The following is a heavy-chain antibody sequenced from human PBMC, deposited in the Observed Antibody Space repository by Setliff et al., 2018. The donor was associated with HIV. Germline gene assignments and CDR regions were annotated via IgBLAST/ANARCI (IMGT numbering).Heavy chain of an antibody. CDR2: IKQDGSEK. CDR3: ARDSDILTGYYDY. CDR1: AFTFSNYW. Sequence: LRLSCAASAFTFSNYWMSWVRQAPGKGLEWVANIKQDGSEKYYVDSVKGRFTISRDNAKNSLYLQMNSLRAEDTAVYYCARDSDILTGYYDYWGQGALVTVSS. V-gene: IGHV3-7*01. D-gene: IGHD3-9*01. J-gene: IGHJ4*02.